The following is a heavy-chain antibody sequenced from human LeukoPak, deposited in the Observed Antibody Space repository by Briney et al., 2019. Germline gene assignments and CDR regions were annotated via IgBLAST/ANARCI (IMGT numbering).Heavy chain of an antibody. V-gene: IGHV4-30-4*01. Sequence: PSQTLSLTCTVSVGSITGGDYNWGWIRQPPGKGLEWIGYIYYSGSTYYDPSLKSRVTISVDTSKNQFSLKLSSVTAADTAVYYCAREFLGYSGYDYFDYWGQGTLVTVSS. CDR3: AREFLGYSGYDYFDY. J-gene: IGHJ4*02. CDR2: IYYSGST. CDR1: VGSITGGDYN. D-gene: IGHD5-12*01.